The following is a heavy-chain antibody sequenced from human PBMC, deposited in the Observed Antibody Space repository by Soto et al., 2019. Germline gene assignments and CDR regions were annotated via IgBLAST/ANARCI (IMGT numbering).Heavy chain of an antibody. CDR2: IYYSGST. CDR3: ARVIRYCSSTCSGRLMDV. Sequence: SETLSLTCTVSGGSISSSSYYWGWIRQPPGKGLEWIGSIYYSGSTYYNPSLKSRVTISVDTSKNQFSLKLSSVTAADTAVYYCARVIRYCSSTCSGRLMDVWGQGTTVTVSS. J-gene: IGHJ6*02. D-gene: IGHD2-2*01. CDR1: GGSISSSSYY. V-gene: IGHV4-39*07.